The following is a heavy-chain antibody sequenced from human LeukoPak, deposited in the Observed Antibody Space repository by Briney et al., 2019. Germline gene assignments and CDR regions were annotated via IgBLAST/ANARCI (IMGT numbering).Heavy chain of an antibody. CDR2: ISGSSGYT. D-gene: IGHD3-3*01. CDR1: GLTFSDYY. J-gene: IGHJ4*02. Sequence: PGGSLRLSCAASGLTFSDYYMSWVRQAPGKGLEWVSYISGSSGYTNYADSVKGRFTISRDSSKNTLYLQMNSLRAEDTAVYYCARDWSHRCFDYWGQGTLVTVSS. V-gene: IGHV3-11*05. CDR3: ARDWSHRCFDY.